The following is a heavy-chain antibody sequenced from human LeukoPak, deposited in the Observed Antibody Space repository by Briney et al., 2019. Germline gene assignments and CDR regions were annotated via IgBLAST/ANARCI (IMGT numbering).Heavy chain of an antibody. J-gene: IGHJ5*02. Sequence: GESLRISCKGSGYSFTSYWISWVRQMPGKGLEWMGRIDPSDSYTNYSPSFRGHVTISADKSISTAYLQWSSLKASDTAIYYCAKSIAAAPFDPWGQGTLVTVSS. D-gene: IGHD6-13*01. CDR3: AKSIAAAPFDP. V-gene: IGHV5-10-1*01. CDR1: GYSFTSYW. CDR2: IDPSDSYT.